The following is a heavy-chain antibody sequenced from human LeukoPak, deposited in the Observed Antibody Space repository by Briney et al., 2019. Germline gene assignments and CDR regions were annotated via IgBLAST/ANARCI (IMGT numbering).Heavy chain of an antibody. CDR2: ISGSGAST. V-gene: IGHV3-23*01. D-gene: IGHD5-18*01. Sequence: GGSLRLSCAASGLVFSTYAMSWVRQAPGRGLEWVSGISGSGASTYSANSVKGRFTISRDNSKNTLDLQMNSLRAEDTAIYYCVKDRYSSAYYFENWGQGTLVTVSS. CDR1: GLVFSTYA. J-gene: IGHJ4*02. CDR3: VKDRYSSAYYFEN.